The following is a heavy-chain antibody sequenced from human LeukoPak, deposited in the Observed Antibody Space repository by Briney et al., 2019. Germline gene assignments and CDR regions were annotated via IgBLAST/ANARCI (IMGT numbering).Heavy chain of an antibody. V-gene: IGHV4-34*01. D-gene: IGHD2-15*01. J-gene: IGHJ4*02. CDR2: INHSGST. Sequence: SETLSLTCAVYGGSFSGYYWSWIRQPPGKGLEWIGEINHSGSTNYNPSLKSRVTISVDTSKNQFSLKLSSVTAADTAVYYCARGGERGYNYWGQGTLVTVSS. CDR3: ARGGERGYNY. CDR1: GGSFSGYY.